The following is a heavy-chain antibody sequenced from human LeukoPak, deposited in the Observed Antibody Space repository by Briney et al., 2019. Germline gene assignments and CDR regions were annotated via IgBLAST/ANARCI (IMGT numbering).Heavy chain of an antibody. CDR1: GYTFTGYY. CDR3: AGAFFNSGFDY. CDR2: INPNSGGT. Sequence: ASVRVSCKASGYTFTGYYVHWLRQAPGQGLTWMGWINPNSGGTDYAQQYQGRVTLTRDTSISTAYMELSSLTSDDSAVYYCAGAFFNSGFDYWGQGTLVTVSS. D-gene: IGHD3-3*02. V-gene: IGHV1-2*02. J-gene: IGHJ4*02.